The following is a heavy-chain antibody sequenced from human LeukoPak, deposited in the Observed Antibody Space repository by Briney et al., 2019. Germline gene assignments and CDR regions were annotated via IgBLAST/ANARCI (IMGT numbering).Heavy chain of an antibody. CDR2: LSGGGGSDT. CDR3: AKDRYYDSRRAYDY. J-gene: IGHJ4*02. D-gene: IGHD3-22*01. CDR1: GFTFSSYA. V-gene: IGHV3-23*01. Sequence: SGGSLRLSCAASGFTFSSYAMSWARQAPGKAPEWVSSLSGGGGSDTYYADSVNGRFTISRDNSKKTLYLQMNSLRAEDTAVYYCAKDRYYDSRRAYDYWGQGTLVTVSS.